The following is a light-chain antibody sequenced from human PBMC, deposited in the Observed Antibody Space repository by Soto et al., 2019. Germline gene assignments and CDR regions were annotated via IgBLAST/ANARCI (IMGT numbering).Light chain of an antibody. CDR1: QGIRSY. J-gene: IGKJ3*01. Sequence: DIQLTQSPSFLSASVGDRVNITCRASQGIRSYLAWYQQRPGKAPELLIYGASTLRPGGASRFSGSGSGTEFTLTISSLQPEDFATYFCQQLNTFPPFFTFGPGTKVDIK. V-gene: IGKV1-9*01. CDR2: GAS. CDR3: QQLNTFPPFFT.